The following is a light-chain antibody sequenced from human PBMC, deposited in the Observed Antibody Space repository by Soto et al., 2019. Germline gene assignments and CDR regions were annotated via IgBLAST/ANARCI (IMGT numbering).Light chain of an antibody. CDR1: QRISNNF. CDR2: GAS. CDR3: KQYLRSPPSWT. V-gene: IGKV3-20*01. J-gene: IGKJ1*01. Sequence: ETVLTQSPGTLSLSPGERATLFCRASQRISNNFLAWYQQIPGQAPSILIFGASSRATGIPDRFSGSGSGTEFTLIIDRMEPEEFAVYYCKQYLRSPPSWTFGQGTNEEIK.